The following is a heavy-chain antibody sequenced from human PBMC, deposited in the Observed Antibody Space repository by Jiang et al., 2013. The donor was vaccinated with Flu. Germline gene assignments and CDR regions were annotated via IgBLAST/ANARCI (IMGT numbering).Heavy chain of an antibody. J-gene: IGHJ4*02. Sequence: QSGSELKKPGTSVKVSCKASGYTFSTHVINWCDRPLDKGLSGGMDQHHPRREPNVSTQGFTGRFVFSLDTSITTAYLQISSLKAEDTAVYYCARVFDTGLWGQGNPGSPSPQ. D-gene: IGHD1-14*01. CDR3: ARVFDTGL. CDR1: GYTFSTHV. V-gene: IGHV7-4-1*02. CDR2: QHHPRREP.